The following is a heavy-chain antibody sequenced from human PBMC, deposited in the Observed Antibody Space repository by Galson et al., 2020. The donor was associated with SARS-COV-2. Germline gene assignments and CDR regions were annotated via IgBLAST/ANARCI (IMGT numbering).Heavy chain of an antibody. CDR1: GFTFSSYG. V-gene: IGHV3-33*01. CDR3: ARDYYYYYGMDG. CDR2: IWYDGSNK. Sequence: GESLKISCAASGFTFSSYGMHWVRQAPGKGLEWVAVIWYDGSNKYYADSVKGRFTISRDNSKNTLYLQMNSLRAEDTAVYYCARDYYYYYGMDGWGQGTTVTVSS. J-gene: IGHJ6*02.